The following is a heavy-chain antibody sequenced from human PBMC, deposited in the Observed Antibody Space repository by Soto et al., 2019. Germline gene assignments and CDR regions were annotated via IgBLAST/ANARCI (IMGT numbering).Heavy chain of an antibody. J-gene: IGHJ5*02. CDR2: IYYSGST. CDR3: AIEGWKLDYGPSFDP. CDR1: GGSISSGDYY. Sequence: PSETLSLTCTVSGGSISSGDYYWSWIRQPPGKGLEWIGYIYYSGSTYYNPSLKSRVTISVDKSKSQFSLKLTSVTAADTAVYYCAIEGWKLDYGPSFDPWGQGTLVTVSS. V-gene: IGHV4-30-4*01. D-gene: IGHD4-17*01.